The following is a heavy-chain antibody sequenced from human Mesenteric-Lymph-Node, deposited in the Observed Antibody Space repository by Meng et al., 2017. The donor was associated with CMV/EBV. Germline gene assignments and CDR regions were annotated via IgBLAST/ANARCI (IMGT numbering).Heavy chain of an antibody. Sequence: GESLKISCAASGFTFSGSAMHWVRQASGKGLEWVGRIRSKANSYATAYAASVKGRFTISRDDSKNTAYLQMNSLKTEDTAVYYCTSVGPLNWFDPWGQGTLVIVSS. D-gene: IGHD2-15*01. V-gene: IGHV3-73*01. CDR3: TSVGPLNWFDP. CDR2: IRSKANSYAT. CDR1: GFTFSGSA. J-gene: IGHJ5*02.